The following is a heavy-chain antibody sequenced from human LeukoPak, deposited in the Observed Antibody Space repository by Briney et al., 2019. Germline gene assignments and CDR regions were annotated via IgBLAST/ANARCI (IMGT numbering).Heavy chain of an antibody. J-gene: IGHJ4*02. D-gene: IGHD5-18*01. CDR2: IYYSGST. CDR1: GGSISSSSYY. Sequence: PSETLSLTCTVSGGSISSSSYYWGWIRQPPGKGLEWIGYIYYSGSTYYNPSLKSRVTISVDTSKNQFSLKLSSVTAADTAVYYCARDQRGYSYGGVDYWGQGTLVTVSS. CDR3: ARDQRGYSYGGVDY. V-gene: IGHV4-30-4*08.